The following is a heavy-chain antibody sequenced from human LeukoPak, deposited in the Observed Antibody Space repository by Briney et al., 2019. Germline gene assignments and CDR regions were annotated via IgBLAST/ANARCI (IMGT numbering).Heavy chain of an antibody. CDR2: INPNSGGT. CDR1: GYTFTGYY. D-gene: IGHD6-19*01. Sequence: GASVKVSCKASGYTFTGYYMHWVRQAPGQGLEWMGWINPNSGGTNYAQKFQGRVTMTRDTSISTAYMELSRLRSGDTAVYYCAREAVAEYGMDVWGQGTTVTVSS. V-gene: IGHV1-2*02. CDR3: AREAVAEYGMDV. J-gene: IGHJ6*02.